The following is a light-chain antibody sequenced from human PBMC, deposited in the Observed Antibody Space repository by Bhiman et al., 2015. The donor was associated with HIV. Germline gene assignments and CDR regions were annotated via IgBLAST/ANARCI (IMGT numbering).Light chain of an antibody. V-gene: IGLV3-21*04. CDR1: NIGSKS. CDR3: GTWDSRLKAWV. Sequence: SYELTQPPSVSVAPGKTARITCGGNNIGSKSVHWYQQKPGQAPVLVIYYDSDRPSGIPERFSGSNSGNTATLTISRVEAGDEADYYCGTWDSRLKAWVFGGGTKVTVL. CDR2: YDS. J-gene: IGLJ3*02.